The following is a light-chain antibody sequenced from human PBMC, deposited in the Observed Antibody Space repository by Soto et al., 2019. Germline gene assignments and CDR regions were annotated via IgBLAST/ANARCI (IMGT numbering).Light chain of an antibody. CDR1: SSDVGGYNY. J-gene: IGLJ1*01. Sequence: QSALTQPASVSGSPGQSITISCTGTSSDVGGYNYVSWYQHHPGKAPKLMIYDVSSRPSGVSNRFSGSKSGNTASLTISGLQAEDEADYYCSSNTSSSTLYVFGTGTKLTFL. CDR2: DVS. V-gene: IGLV2-14*03. CDR3: SSNTSSSTLYV.